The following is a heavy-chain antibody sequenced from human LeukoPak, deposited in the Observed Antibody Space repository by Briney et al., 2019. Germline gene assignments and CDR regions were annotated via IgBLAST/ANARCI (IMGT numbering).Heavy chain of an antibody. CDR1: GGSFSSGSYY. CDR3: ARSPIVYDSSGYYYYPPDY. J-gene: IGHJ4*02. CDR2: IYYSGST. Sequence: SETLSLTCTVSGGSFSSGSYYWSWIRQSPGKGLEWIGYIYYSGSTNYNPSLKSRVTISVDTSKNQFSLKLSSVTAADTAVYYCARSPIVYDSSGYYYYPPDYWGQGTLVTVSS. D-gene: IGHD3-22*01. V-gene: IGHV4-61*01.